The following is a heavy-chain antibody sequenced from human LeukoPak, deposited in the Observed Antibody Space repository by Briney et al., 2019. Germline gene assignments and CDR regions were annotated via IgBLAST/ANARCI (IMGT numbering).Heavy chain of an antibody. CDR2: ISSSSSYI. J-gene: IGHJ4*02. Sequence: GGSLRLSCAASGFTFSSYSMNWVRQAPGKGLEWVSSISSSSSYIYYADSVKGRFTISRDNAKNSLYLQMNSLRAEDTAVYYCARFPGAYPRFDCWGQGTLVTVSS. CDR3: ARFPGAYPRFDC. CDR1: GFTFSSYS. V-gene: IGHV3-21*01.